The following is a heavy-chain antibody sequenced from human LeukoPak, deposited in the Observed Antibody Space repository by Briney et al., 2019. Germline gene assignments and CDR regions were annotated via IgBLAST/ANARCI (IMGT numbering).Heavy chain of an antibody. Sequence: GGSLRLSCAASGFTFSDYYMSWIRQAPGKGLEWVSSISSSGSSIYYADSVQGRFTISRGNAKNSLYLQMNSLRAEDTAVYYCARDKRHLGNYYFDYWGQGTLVTVSS. CDR3: ARDKRHLGNYYFDY. CDR2: ISSSGSSI. V-gene: IGHV3-11*04. J-gene: IGHJ4*02. D-gene: IGHD1-26*01. CDR1: GFTFSDYY.